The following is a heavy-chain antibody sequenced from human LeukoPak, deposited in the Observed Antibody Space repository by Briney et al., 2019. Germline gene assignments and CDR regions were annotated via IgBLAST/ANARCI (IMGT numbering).Heavy chain of an antibody. CDR3: TRSRESRELDY. D-gene: IGHD1-1*01. CDR1: GYTFTDDY. Sequence: ASVKVSCKASGYTFTDDYVHWVRHAPWQRLEWMGWIKPKDGATRYAQRFQDRVTLTRDTSVSTAYMELNSLTSDDTAVYFCTRSRESRELDYWGQGTLVTVSS. J-gene: IGHJ4*02. CDR2: IKPKDGAT. V-gene: IGHV1-2*02.